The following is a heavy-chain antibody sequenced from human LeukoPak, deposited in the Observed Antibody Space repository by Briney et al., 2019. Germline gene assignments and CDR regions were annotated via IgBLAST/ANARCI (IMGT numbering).Heavy chain of an antibody. CDR3: AKDDDYYDGSDYYYSPPLDY. V-gene: IGHV3-30*18. CDR2: ISYDGSNK. J-gene: IGHJ4*02. CDR1: GFTFSSYG. Sequence: PGGSLRLSCAASGFTFSSYGIHWVRQAPGKGLEWVAVISYDGSNKYYADSVKGRFTISRDNSKNTLYLQMNSLSTDETAVYYCAKDDDYYDGSDYYYSPPLDYWGQGTLVTVSS. D-gene: IGHD3-22*01.